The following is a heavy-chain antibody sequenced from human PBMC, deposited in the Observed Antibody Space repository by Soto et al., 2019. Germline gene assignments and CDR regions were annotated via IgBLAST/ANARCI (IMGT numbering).Heavy chain of an antibody. J-gene: IGHJ4*02. Sequence: EVQLVESGGGLVKPGGSLRLSCAASGFTFSSYSMNWVRQAPGKGLEWVSSISSSSSYIYYADSVKGRFTISRDNAKNSLYPQMNSLRAEDTAVYYCARSMVRGVIDSGFDYWGQGTLVTVSS. CDR3: ARSMVRGVIDSGFDY. D-gene: IGHD3-10*01. CDR2: ISSSSSYI. CDR1: GFTFSSYS. V-gene: IGHV3-21*01.